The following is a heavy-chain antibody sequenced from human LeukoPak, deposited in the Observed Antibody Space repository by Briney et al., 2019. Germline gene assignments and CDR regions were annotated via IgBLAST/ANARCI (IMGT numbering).Heavy chain of an antibody. Sequence: GESLKISCKGSGYSFTSYWIGWVRQMPGKGLEWMGIIYPGDSDTRYSPSFQGQVTISADKSTSTAYLQWSSLKASDTAMYYCARRVSGYDILTGYYWAYYFDYWGQGTLVTVSS. J-gene: IGHJ4*02. D-gene: IGHD3-9*01. V-gene: IGHV5-51*01. CDR3: ARRVSGYDILTGYYWAYYFDY. CDR2: IYPGDSDT. CDR1: GYSFTSYW.